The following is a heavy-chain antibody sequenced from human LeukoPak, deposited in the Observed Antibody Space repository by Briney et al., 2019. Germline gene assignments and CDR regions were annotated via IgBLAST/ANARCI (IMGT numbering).Heavy chain of an antibody. CDR1: GFTFGSYW. CDR3: AKERIQLWLRVFDY. D-gene: IGHD5-18*01. V-gene: IGHV3-7*01. Sequence: PGGSLRLSCAASGFTFGSYWMTWVRQAPGRGLEWVANIKQHGSEQYYVDSVKGRFTISRDNAKNTLYLQMNSLRAEDTAVYYCAKERIQLWLRVFDYWGQGTLVTVSS. J-gene: IGHJ4*02. CDR2: IKQHGSEQ.